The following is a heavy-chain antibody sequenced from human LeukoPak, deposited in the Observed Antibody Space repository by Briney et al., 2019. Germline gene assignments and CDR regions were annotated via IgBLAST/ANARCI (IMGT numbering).Heavy chain of an antibody. CDR3: AREGSGNDGMDV. V-gene: IGHV1-8*01. J-gene: IGHJ6*02. CDR1: GYTFTSYD. Sequence: GASVKVSCKASGYTFTSYDINWVRQATGQGLEWMGWMIPDSGNTGYAQKFQGRVTMTRNTSISTAYTELTSLRSEDTAVYYCAREGSGNDGMDVWGQGTTVTVSS. CDR2: MIPDSGNT. D-gene: IGHD3-10*01.